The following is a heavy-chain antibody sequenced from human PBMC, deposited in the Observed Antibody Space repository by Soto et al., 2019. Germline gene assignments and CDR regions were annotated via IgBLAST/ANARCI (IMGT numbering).Heavy chain of an antibody. D-gene: IGHD6-19*01. CDR3: AKPDSSGWGGVDY. CDR2: ISYDGSNK. V-gene: IGHV3-30*18. Sequence: QVQLVESGGGVVQPGRSLRLSCAASGFTFSSYGMHWVRQAPGKGLEWVAVISYDGSNKYYADSVKGRFTISRDNSKNTLYLQMNSLRAEDTAVYYCAKPDSSGWGGVDYRGQGTLVTVSS. J-gene: IGHJ4*02. CDR1: GFTFSSYG.